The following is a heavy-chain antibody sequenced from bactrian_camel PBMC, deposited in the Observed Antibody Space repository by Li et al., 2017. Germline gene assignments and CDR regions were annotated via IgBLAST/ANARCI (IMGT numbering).Heavy chain of an antibody. CDR3: ASSQALAACDNPLAYRY. V-gene: IGHV3S31*01. CDR1: GFTFSSYA. D-gene: IGHD1*01. Sequence: VQLVESGGGLVQPGGSVRLSCAASGFTFSSYAMTWVRQAPGKGLEWVSVISSGGGSTDYADSVKGRFTISRDDTKNTLFLQMSSLKPEDTAMYYCASSQALAACDNPLAYRYWGQGTQVTVS. CDR2: ISSGGGST. J-gene: IGHJ4*01.